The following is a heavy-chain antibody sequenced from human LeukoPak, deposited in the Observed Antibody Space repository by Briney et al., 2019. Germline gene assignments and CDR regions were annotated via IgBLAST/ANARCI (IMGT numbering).Heavy chain of an antibody. CDR1: GFTFSNYW. J-gene: IGHJ4*02. CDR2: IKQDGSEK. Sequence: AGSLRLSCAASGFTFSNYWMSWVRQAPGKGLEWVDNIKQDGSEKYYVDSVKGRFTISRDNAKNSLYLQMNSLRAEDTAVYYCARDLQELDYWGQGTLVTVSS. CDR3: ARDLQELDY. D-gene: IGHD1-26*01. V-gene: IGHV3-7*01.